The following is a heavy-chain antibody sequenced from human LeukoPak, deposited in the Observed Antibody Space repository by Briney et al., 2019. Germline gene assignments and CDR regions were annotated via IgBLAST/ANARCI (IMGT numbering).Heavy chain of an antibody. D-gene: IGHD1-26*01. J-gene: IGHJ4*02. CDR1: GCTFSSSA. CDR2: VYGSGGGT. V-gene: IGHV3-23*01. Sequence: GGSLRLSCSASGCTFSSSAITWVRQAPGKGLEWVSTVYGSGGGTYYADSVKGRFTISRDNSKNTLYVQMNSLRADDKAVYYCATSHAPRGCYADYWGQGTLVSLCS. CDR3: ATSHAPRGCYADY.